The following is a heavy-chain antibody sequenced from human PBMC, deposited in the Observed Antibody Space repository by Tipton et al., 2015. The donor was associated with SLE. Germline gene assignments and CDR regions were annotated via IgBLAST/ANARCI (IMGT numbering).Heavy chain of an antibody. CDR3: ARDGGVVAANFDY. CDR2: IYYSGST. Sequence: TLSLTCAVYGGSFSGYYWSWIRQPPGKGLEWIGNIYYSGSTNYNPSLKSRVTISVDTSKNQFSLKLSSVTAADTAVYYCARDGGVVAANFDYWGQGTLVTVSS. D-gene: IGHD2-15*01. J-gene: IGHJ4*02. CDR1: GGSFSGYY. V-gene: IGHV4-59*01.